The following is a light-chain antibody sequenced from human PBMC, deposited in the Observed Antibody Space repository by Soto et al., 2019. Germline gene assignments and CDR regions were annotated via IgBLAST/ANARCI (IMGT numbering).Light chain of an antibody. J-gene: IGLJ3*02. CDR3: AAWDDSLSGPGV. CDR1: SSDIGSNY. CDR2: RNN. V-gene: IGLV1-47*01. Sequence: QSVLTQPPSASGTPGQRVTISCSGSSSDIGSNYIYWYQHLPGTAPKLLIYRNNQRPSGVADRFSGSKSGTSASLAISGLRSEDEAAYICAAWDDSLSGPGVFGGGTKLTVL.